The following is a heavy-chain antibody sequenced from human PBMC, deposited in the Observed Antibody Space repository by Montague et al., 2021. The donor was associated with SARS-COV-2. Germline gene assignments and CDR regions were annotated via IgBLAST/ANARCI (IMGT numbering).Heavy chain of an antibody. J-gene: IGHJ4*02. V-gene: IGHV4-34*01. D-gene: IGHD4-23*01. Sequence: SETLSLTCAVYGGSFSDYYWTWIRQYPGKGLEWIAEINHSGTTNYNFNPSLRSRVTISVDTSKSQFSLKLSSVTAADTGVYYCARWDPQTLTLIGLRGKSASDYWGQGTLVTVSS. CDR1: GGSFSDYY. CDR2: INHSGTT. CDR3: ARWDPQTLTLIGLRGKSASDY.